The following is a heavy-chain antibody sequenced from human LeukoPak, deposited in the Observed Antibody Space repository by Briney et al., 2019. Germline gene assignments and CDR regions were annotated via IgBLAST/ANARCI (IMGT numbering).Heavy chain of an antibody. CDR2: IYWDDDK. Sequence: SGPTLVNPTQTLTLTCTFSGFSLSTSGVGVGWIRQPPGKALEWLALIYWDDDKRYSPSLKSRLTITKDTSKNQVVLTMTNMDPVDTATYYCAHTHRGSYDNRNWFDPWGQGTLVTVSS. CDR1: GFSLSTSGVG. CDR3: AHTHRGSYDNRNWFDP. J-gene: IGHJ5*02. V-gene: IGHV2-5*02. D-gene: IGHD1-26*01.